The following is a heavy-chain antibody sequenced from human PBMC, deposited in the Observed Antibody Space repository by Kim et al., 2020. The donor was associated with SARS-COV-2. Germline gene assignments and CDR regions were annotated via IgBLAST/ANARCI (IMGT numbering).Heavy chain of an antibody. Sequence: ASVKVSCKASGYTFTSYGISWVRQAPGQGLEWMGWISAYNGNTNYAQKLQGRVTMTTDTSTSTAYMELRSLRSDDTAVYYCAREGEDNWNDVPFDYWGQGTLVTVSS. D-gene: IGHD1-20*01. CDR3: AREGEDNWNDVPFDY. CDR2: ISAYNGNT. J-gene: IGHJ4*02. CDR1: GYTFTSYG. V-gene: IGHV1-18*01.